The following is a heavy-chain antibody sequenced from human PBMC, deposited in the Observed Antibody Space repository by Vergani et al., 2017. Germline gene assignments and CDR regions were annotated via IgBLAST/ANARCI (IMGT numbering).Heavy chain of an antibody. CDR1: GGSISSGDYY. CDR3: AXKAYSWRGFVAFDY. CDR2: IYYSGST. V-gene: IGHV4-30-4*08. J-gene: IGHJ4*02. D-gene: IGHD5-18*01. Sequence: QVQLQESGPGLVKPSQTLSLTCTVSGGSISSGDYYWSWIRQPPGKGLDWIGYIYYSGSTYSNPSLKSRVTISVDTSKNQFSLKLSSVTAADTAVYYCAXKAYSWRGFVAFDYWGQGTLVTVSS.